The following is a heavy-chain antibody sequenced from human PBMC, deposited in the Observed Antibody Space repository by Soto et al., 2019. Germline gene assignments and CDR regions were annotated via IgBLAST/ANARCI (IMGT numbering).Heavy chain of an antibody. Sequence: PSVTKSVTCTVAGGYISSGCYYWSWISQHPGKGLEWIGYIYYSGSTYYSPSLKSRVTISVDTSKNQFSLKLSSVTAADTAVYYCARSVDPWGQGTLVTVSS. CDR2: IYYSGST. J-gene: IGHJ5*02. CDR1: GGYISSGCYY. V-gene: IGHV4-31*03. CDR3: ARSVDP.